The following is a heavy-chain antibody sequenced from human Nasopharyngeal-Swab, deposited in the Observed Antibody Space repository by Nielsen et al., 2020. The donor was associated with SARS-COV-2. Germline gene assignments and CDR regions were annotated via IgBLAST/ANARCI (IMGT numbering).Heavy chain of an antibody. D-gene: IGHD5-24*01. Sequence: GGSLRLSCAASGFTFSSYWMSWVRQAPGKGLEWVANIKQDGSEKYYVDSLKGRFTISRDNAKNSLYLQMNSLRAEDTAVYYCARDKGVGYNSDYYYMDVWGKGTTVTVSS. V-gene: IGHV3-7*05. CDR2: IKQDGSEK. CDR1: GFTFSSYW. CDR3: ARDKGVGYNSDYYYMDV. J-gene: IGHJ6*03.